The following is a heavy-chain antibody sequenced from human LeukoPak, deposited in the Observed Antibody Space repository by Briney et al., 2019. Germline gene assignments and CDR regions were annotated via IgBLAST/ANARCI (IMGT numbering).Heavy chain of an antibody. CDR3: ARHKVSSSWINWFDP. D-gene: IGHD6-13*01. CDR1: GYKFTKNW. CDR2: IYPGDSDT. Sequence: GESLNISCKASGYKFTKNWIGWVRQTPGKGLEWMGIIYPGDSDTRYSSSFQGQVTISADKSISTAYLQWSSLKASDTAMYYCARHKVSSSWINWFDPWGQGTLVTVSS. V-gene: IGHV5-51*01. J-gene: IGHJ5*02.